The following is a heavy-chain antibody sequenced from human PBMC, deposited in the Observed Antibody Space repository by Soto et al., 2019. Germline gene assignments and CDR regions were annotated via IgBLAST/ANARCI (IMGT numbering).Heavy chain of an antibody. D-gene: IGHD2-2*01. CDR1: GYTFTSYA. J-gene: IGHJ3*02. V-gene: IGHV1-3*01. CDR3: ASGGYCSSTSCPEAFDI. CDR2: INAGNANT. Sequence: ASLKLSCNPSGYTFTSYAMHCGRHTPGQRVELIGWINAGNANTKYSHTFQGRVTITRDTSASTGYMELRSLRSEGTAVYYCASGGYCSSTSCPEAFDIWGQGTMVTVSS.